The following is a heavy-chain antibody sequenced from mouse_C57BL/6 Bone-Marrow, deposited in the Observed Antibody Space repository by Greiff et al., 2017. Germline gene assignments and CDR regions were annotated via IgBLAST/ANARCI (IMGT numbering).Heavy chain of an antibody. CDR2: IFPGTGST. V-gene: IGHV1-55*01. CDR3: ARPYYSNYGYFDV. Sequence: QVQLQQPGAELVQPGASVMMSCKASGYTFTSYWISWVSQRPGQGLEWIGDIFPGTGSTNYNEKLKSKATLTVDTSSSTAYMQLSSLTSEDSAVYYCARPYYSNYGYFDVWGKGTTVTGSS. D-gene: IGHD2-5*01. CDR1: GYTFTSYW. J-gene: IGHJ1*03.